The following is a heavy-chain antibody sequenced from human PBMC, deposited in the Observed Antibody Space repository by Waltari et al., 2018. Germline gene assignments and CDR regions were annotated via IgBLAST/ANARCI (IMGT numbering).Heavy chain of an antibody. J-gene: IGHJ4*02. CDR2: IYSGGST. Sequence: EVQLVESGGGLIQPGGSLRLSCAASGFTVSSNYMSWVRPAPGKGLEWVSVIYSGGSTYYADSVKGRFTISRDNSKNTLDLQMNSLRAEDTAVYYCARDSGYCSGGSCYSDGYFDYWGQGTLVTVSS. CDR1: GFTVSSNY. CDR3: ARDSGYCSGGSCYSDGYFDY. V-gene: IGHV3-53*01. D-gene: IGHD2-15*01.